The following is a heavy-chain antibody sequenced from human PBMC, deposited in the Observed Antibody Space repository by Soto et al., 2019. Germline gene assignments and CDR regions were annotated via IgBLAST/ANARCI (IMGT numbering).Heavy chain of an antibody. D-gene: IGHD3-22*01. Sequence: QMRLVQSGPEVGRPGASVKVSCKASGFSFSRSAVHWVRQARGQGLEWIGWIVGFSGNTNYAQRVHQRLSFTRDLSTSTVYMELYNLTSDDTAIYFCAADNSGYLDSAFDIWGQGTAVIVSS. CDR1: GFSFSRSA. J-gene: IGHJ3*02. V-gene: IGHV1-58*01. CDR2: IVGFSGNT. CDR3: AADNSGYLDSAFDI.